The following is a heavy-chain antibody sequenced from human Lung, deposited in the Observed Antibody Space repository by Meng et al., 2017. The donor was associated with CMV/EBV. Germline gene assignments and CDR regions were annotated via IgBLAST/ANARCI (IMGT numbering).Heavy chain of an antibody. J-gene: IGHJ3*02. D-gene: IGHD3-10*01. CDR2: ISTGGDTT. V-gene: IGHV3-48*03. CDR3: AHYYGSGRQATGAFDI. Sequence: SXKISXAASGFIFSYYEMSWVRQAPGRGLEWLSYISTGGDTTHYADSVKGRFTISRDNAKNSLYLQMNSLTPEDTAIYYCAHYYGSGRQATGAFDIWGQGTMVXVSS. CDR1: GFIFSYYE.